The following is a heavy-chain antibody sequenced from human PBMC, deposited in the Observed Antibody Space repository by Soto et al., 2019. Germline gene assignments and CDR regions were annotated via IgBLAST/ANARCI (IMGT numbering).Heavy chain of an antibody. Sequence: PSETLSLTCTVSFGSISGYYWSWIRQPPGKGLEWIGYIDDSGSTNYNPSLKTRVTISADTSKNQFALKLRSVTAADTAVYYCARDKISGYCSGGTCQQDSLFGMDVWGQGTTVTVSS. CDR1: FGSISGYY. CDR2: IDDSGST. CDR3: ARDKISGYCSGGTCQQDSLFGMDV. J-gene: IGHJ6*01. V-gene: IGHV4-59*01. D-gene: IGHD2-15*01.